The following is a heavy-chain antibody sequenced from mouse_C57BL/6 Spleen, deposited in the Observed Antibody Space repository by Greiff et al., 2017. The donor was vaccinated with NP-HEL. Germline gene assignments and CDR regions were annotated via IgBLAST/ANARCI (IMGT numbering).Heavy chain of an antibody. CDR1: GYTFTDYY. CDR2: IYPGSGNT. D-gene: IGHD2-4*01. J-gene: IGHJ2*01. V-gene: IGHV1-76*01. CDR3: ASFPDDYDVFDY. Sequence: QVQLQQSGAELVRPGASVKLSCEASGYTFTDYYINWVKQRPGQGLEWIARIYPGSGNTYYNEKFKGKATLTAEKSSSTAYMQLSSLTSEDSAVYFCASFPDDYDVFDYWGQGTTLTVSS.